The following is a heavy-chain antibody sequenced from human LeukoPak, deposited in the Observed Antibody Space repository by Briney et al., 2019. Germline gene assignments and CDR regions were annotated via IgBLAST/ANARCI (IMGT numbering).Heavy chain of an antibody. CDR2: INPNSGGT. Sequence: ASVKVSCKASGYTFTGYYMHWVRQAPGQGLEWMGWINPNSGGTNYAQKFQGRVTMTRDTSISTAYMELSRLRSDDTAVYYCARIGRGYCSGGSCSGFDYWGQGTLVTVSS. V-gene: IGHV1-2*02. J-gene: IGHJ4*02. CDR1: GYTFTGYY. CDR3: ARIGRGYCSGGSCSGFDY. D-gene: IGHD2-15*01.